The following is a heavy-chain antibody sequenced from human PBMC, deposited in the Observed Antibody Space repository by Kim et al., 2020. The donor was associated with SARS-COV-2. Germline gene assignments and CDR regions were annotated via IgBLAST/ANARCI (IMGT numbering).Heavy chain of an antibody. CDR1: GGTFSSYA. J-gene: IGHJ4*02. CDR2: IIPILGIA. D-gene: IGHD3-10*01. CDR3: ARAAYYYGSGSYYNTFFDY. V-gene: IGHV1-69*04. Sequence: SVKVSCKASGGTFSSYAISWVRQAPGQGLEWMGRIIPILGIANYAQKFQGRVTITADKSTSTAYMELSSLRSEDTAVYYCARAAYYYGSGSYYNTFFDYWGQGTLVTVSS.